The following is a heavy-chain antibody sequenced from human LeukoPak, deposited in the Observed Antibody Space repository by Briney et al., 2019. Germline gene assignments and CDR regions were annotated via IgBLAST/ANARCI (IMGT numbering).Heavy chain of an antibody. V-gene: IGHV3-30*04. CDR3: ARESDKPYFDY. CDR1: GFTFSSYA. Sequence: WGSLRLSCAASGFTFSSYAMHWVRQAPGKGLEWVTVISYGGSNKYYADSVKGRFTISRDNSKNTLYLEMNSLRAEDTAVYYCARESDKPYFDYWGQGTLVTVSS. CDR2: ISYGGSNK. J-gene: IGHJ4*02.